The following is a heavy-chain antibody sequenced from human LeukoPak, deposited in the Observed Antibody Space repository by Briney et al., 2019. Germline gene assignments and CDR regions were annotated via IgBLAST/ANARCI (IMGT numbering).Heavy chain of an antibody. D-gene: IGHD2-15*01. CDR2: ISGSGGST. CDR1: GFTFSSYA. J-gene: IGHJ4*02. Sequence: PGGSLRLSCAASGFTFSSYAMSWVRQAPGKGLEWVSAISGSGGSTYYANSVKGRFTISRDNSKNTLYLQMDSLTPQDTAVYYCAREDKGQIYFDYWGQGTLVTVSS. V-gene: IGHV3-23*01. CDR3: AREDKGQIYFDY.